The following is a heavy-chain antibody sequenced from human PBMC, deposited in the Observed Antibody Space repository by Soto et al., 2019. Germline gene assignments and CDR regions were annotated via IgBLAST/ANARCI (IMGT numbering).Heavy chain of an antibody. CDR1: GGSISSSSYY. CDR2: IYYSGST. CDR3: ASSGYDPNWFDP. J-gene: IGHJ5*02. V-gene: IGHV4-39*01. D-gene: IGHD5-12*01. Sequence: PSETLSLTCTVSGGSISSSSYYWGWIRQPPGKGLEWIGSIYYSGSTYYNPSLKSRVTISVDTSKNQFSLKLSSVTAADTAVYYCASSGYDPNWFDPWGQGTLVTVS.